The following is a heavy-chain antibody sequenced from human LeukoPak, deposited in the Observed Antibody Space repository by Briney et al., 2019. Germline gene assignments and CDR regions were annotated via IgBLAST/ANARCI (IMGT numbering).Heavy chain of an antibody. CDR1: GGTFSSYA. J-gene: IGHJ6*02. Sequence: SVKVSCKASGGTFSSYAISWVRQAPGQGLEWMGGIIPIFGTANYAQKFQGRVTITTDESTSTAYMELSSLRSEDTAVYYCARGGYGGNSVDYYYGMDVWGQGTTVTVSS. D-gene: IGHD4-23*01. CDR2: IIPIFGTA. V-gene: IGHV1-69*05. CDR3: ARGGYGGNSVDYYYGMDV.